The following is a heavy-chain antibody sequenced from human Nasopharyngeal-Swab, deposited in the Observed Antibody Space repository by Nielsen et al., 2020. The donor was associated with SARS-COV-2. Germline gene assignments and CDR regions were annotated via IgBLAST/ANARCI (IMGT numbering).Heavy chain of an antibody. J-gene: IGHJ6*02. Sequence: GESLKISCAASGFTFSSYWMHWVRQAPGKGLVWVSRINSDGSSTSYADSVKGRFTISRDNSKNTLYLQMSSLRAEDTAVYYCVKADRYYDILTGYPLTDYYYYGMDVWGQGTTVTVSS. D-gene: IGHD3-9*01. V-gene: IGHV3-74*01. CDR3: VKADRYYDILTGYPLTDYYYYGMDV. CDR2: INSDGSST. CDR1: GFTFSSYW.